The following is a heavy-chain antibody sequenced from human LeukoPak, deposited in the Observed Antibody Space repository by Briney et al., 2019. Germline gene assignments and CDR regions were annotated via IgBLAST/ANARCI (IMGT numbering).Heavy chain of an antibody. J-gene: IGHJ5*02. CDR1: GGSFSGYY. V-gene: IGHV4-34*01. Sequence: SETLSLTCAVSGGSFSGYYWSWIRQPPGKGLEWIGEINHSGSTNYNPSLKSRVTISVDTSKNQFSLKLSSVTAADTAVYYCARQYSSSTSNWFDPWGQGTLVTVSS. D-gene: IGHD6-13*01. CDR2: INHSGST. CDR3: ARQYSSSTSNWFDP.